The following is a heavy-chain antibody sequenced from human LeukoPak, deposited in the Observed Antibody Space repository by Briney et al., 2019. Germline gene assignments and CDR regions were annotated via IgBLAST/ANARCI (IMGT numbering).Heavy chain of an antibody. D-gene: IGHD3-10*01. J-gene: IGHJ5*02. CDR1: GGSISSSSYY. V-gene: IGHV4-61*09. Sequence: SETLSLTCTVSGGSISSSSYYWGWIRQPAGKGLEWIGHIYTTGSTNYNPSLKSRVTISLDTSKNQFSLKLSSVTAADTAVYYCARGAYFYGSGINWFDPWGQGTLITVSS. CDR3: ARGAYFYGSGINWFDP. CDR2: IYTTGST.